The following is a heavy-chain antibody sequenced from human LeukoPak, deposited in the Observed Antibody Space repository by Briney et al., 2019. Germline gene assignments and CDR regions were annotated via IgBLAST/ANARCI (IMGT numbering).Heavy chain of an antibody. J-gene: IGHJ1*01. Sequence: PGGSQRFSCAASGFTFNNYEMNWVRQAPGKGLEWISYIGNSDTITYYADSVKGRFTISRDNAKNSLYLQMNSLRAEDTAVYYCARHGTVAYWGQGTLVTVSS. D-gene: IGHD4-23*01. CDR1: GFTFNNYE. CDR2: IGNSDTIT. CDR3: ARHGTVAY. V-gene: IGHV3-48*03.